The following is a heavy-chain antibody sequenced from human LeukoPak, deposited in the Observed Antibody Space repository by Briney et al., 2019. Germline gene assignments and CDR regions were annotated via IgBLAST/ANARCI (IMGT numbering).Heavy chain of an antibody. J-gene: IGHJ6*02. CDR2: ISYDGSNK. V-gene: IGHV3-30*18. CDR3: AKDSYYYYDSSGYYEDSSYYYYGMDV. D-gene: IGHD3-22*01. CDR1: GFTFSSYG. Sequence: GGSLRLSCAASGFTFSSYGMHWVRQAPGKGLEWVAVISYDGSNKYYADSVKGRFTISRDNSKNTLYLQMNSLRAEDTAVYYCAKDSYYYYDSSGYYEDSSYYYYGMDVWGQGTTVTVSS.